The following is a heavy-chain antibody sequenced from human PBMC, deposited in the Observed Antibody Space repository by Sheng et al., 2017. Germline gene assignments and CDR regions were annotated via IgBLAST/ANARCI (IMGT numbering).Heavy chain of an antibody. Sequence: QVQLQQWGAGLLKPSETLSLTCAVYGGSFSGYYWSWIRQPPGKGLEWIGEINHSGSTNYNPSLKSRVTISVDTSKNQFSLKLSSVTAADTAVYYCARGIEISSGWYVYWGQGTLVTVSS. V-gene: IGHV4-34*01. D-gene: IGHD6-19*01. CDR3: ARGIEISSGWYVY. CDR1: GGSFSGYY. J-gene: IGHJ4*02. CDR2: INHSGST.